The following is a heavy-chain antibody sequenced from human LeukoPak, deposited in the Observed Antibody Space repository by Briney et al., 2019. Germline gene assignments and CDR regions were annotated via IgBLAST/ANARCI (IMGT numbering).Heavy chain of an antibody. D-gene: IGHD6-19*01. CDR3: ARVAGSGWYEAY. J-gene: IGHJ4*02. CDR2: FDPEDGET. Sequence: ASVKVSCKVSGYTLTELSMHWVRQAPGKGLEWMGGFDPEDGETIYAQKFQGRVTMTEDTSTDTAYMELSSLRSDDTAVYCCARVAGSGWYEAYWGQGTLVTVSS. CDR1: GYTLTELS. V-gene: IGHV1-24*01.